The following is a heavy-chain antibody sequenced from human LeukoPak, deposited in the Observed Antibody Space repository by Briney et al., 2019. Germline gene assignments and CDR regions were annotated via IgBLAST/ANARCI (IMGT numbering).Heavy chain of an antibody. CDR1: GFMFSDYF. CDR2: ISGSGSST. CDR3: AKDALSGWYGYSDY. V-gene: IGHV3-23*01. D-gene: IGHD6-19*01. J-gene: IGHJ4*02. Sequence: PGGSLRLSCAASGFMFSDYFMSWIRQAPGKGLEWVSSISGSGSSTYYADSVKGRFTISRDNSKNTLFLQMNSLRAEDTAVYHCAKDALSGWYGYSDYWGQGTLVTVSS.